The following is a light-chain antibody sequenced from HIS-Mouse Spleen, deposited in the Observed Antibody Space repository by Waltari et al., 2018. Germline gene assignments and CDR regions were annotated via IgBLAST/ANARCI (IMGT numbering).Light chain of an antibody. CDR3: SSYTSSSTWV. V-gene: IGLV2-14*03. J-gene: IGLJ3*02. CDR1: SSDVGGYNY. Sequence: QSALTQPASVSGSPGQSITIPCTGPSSDVGGYNYVSCYQQHPGKAPKLMIYDDSNRPSGVSNRFSGSKSGNTASLTISGLQAEDEADYYCSSYTSSSTWVFGGGTKLTVL. CDR2: DDS.